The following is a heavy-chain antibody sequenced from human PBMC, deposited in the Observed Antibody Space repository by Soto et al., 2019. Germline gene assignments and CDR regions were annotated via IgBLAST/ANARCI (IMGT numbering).Heavy chain of an antibody. CDR3: AGRDPGTSVDS. CDR2: IYRTGNT. D-gene: IGHD1-7*01. J-gene: IGHJ4*02. Sequence: SETLSLTCAVSGVSFTSNNWWTVGRHPPGQGLEGIGKIYRTGNTNYNASLKSRVTISLDKSENQFSLKVPSLTAADTAVYYCAGRDPGTSVDSWVQGTLVTVSA. V-gene: IGHV4-4*02. CDR1: GVSFTSNNW.